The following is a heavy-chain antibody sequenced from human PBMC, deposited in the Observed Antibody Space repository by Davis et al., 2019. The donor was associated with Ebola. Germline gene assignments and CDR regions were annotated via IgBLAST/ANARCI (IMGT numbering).Heavy chain of an antibody. Sequence: MPSETLSLTCTGSGGSISSGDYYWSWVRQYPGKGLEWIGYIYYSGSAYYNPSLKSRVTISVDTSKNQFSLKLSSVTAADTAVYYCARDRIAAAGGFDYWGQGTLVTVSS. J-gene: IGHJ4*02. CDR3: ARDRIAAAGGFDY. V-gene: IGHV4-30-4*01. CDR1: GGSISSGDYY. CDR2: IYYSGSA. D-gene: IGHD6-13*01.